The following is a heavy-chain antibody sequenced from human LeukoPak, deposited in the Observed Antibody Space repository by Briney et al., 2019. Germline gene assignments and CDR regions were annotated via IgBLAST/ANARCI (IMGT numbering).Heavy chain of an antibody. CDR1: GGTFSSYA. CDR2: MIPIFGTA. J-gene: IGHJ6*03. D-gene: IGHD6-13*01. V-gene: IGHV1-69*05. Sequence: SVKVSCKASGGTFSSYAISWVRQAPGQGLEWMGGMIPIFGTANYAQKFQGRVTITTDESTSTAYMELSSLRSEDTAVYYCAREGSSSEYYYYMDVWGKGTTVTVSS. CDR3: AREGSSSEYYYYMDV.